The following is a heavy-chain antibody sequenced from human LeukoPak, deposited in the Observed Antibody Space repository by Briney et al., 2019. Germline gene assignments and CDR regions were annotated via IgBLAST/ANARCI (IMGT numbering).Heavy chain of an antibody. Sequence: ASVKVSCKASGYTFTNYGICWLRQAPGQGLEWMGWISAYNGYTNYAQELQGRVTMTTDTSTSTAYMELRSLRSDDTAVYYCARGGRQSGYYSINGDFWGQGTLVTVSS. D-gene: IGHD3-22*01. CDR2: ISAYNGYT. J-gene: IGHJ4*02. CDR1: GYTFTNYG. V-gene: IGHV1-18*01. CDR3: ARGGRQSGYYSINGDF.